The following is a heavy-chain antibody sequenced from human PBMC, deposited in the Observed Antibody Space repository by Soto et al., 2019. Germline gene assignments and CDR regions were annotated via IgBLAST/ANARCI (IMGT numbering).Heavy chain of an antibody. V-gene: IGHV4-61*01. J-gene: IGHJ4*02. CDR2: IYYSGST. Sequence: SETLSLTCTVSGGSVSSGSYYWSWIRQPPGKGLEWIGYIYYSGSTNYNPSLKSQVTISVDTSKNQFSLKLSSVTAADTAVYYCARVREAAGSLHYYFDYWGQGTLVTVSS. CDR1: GGSVSSGSYY. D-gene: IGHD6-13*01. CDR3: ARVREAAGSLHYYFDY.